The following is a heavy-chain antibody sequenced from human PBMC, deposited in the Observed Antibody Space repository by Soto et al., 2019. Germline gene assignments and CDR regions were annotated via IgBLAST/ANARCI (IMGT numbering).Heavy chain of an antibody. CDR2: ISGSGGST. J-gene: IGHJ4*02. CDR1: GFTFSSYA. CDR3: AKDKGSGWYRKKNSFNY. D-gene: IGHD6-19*01. Sequence: GGSLRLSCAASGFTFSSYAMSWVRQAPGKGLEWVSAISGSGGSTYYADSVKGRCTMSRDNSKNTLYLQMNSLRAEDTAVYYCAKDKGSGWYRKKNSFNYWGQGTLVTVSS. V-gene: IGHV3-23*01.